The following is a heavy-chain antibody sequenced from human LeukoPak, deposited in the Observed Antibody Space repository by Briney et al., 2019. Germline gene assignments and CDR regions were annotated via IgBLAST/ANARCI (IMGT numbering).Heavy chain of an antibody. CDR2: IYSGGRT. CDR3: ATQAGNNYYYYGMDV. CDR1: GFTFSDYY. J-gene: IGHJ6*02. Sequence: PGGSLRLSCAASGFTFSDYYMSWVRQAPGKGLEWVSVIYSGGRTFYADSVKGRFTISRDSSKNTLYLQMNSLSAEDTAVYYCATQAGNNYYYYGMDVWGQGTTVTVSS. V-gene: IGHV3-66*01. D-gene: IGHD3-10*01.